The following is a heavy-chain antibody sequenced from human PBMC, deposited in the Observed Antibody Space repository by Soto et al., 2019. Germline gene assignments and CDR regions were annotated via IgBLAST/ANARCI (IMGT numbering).Heavy chain of an antibody. D-gene: IGHD3-3*01. CDR3: ARDGRDFWSGYYTRFDY. CDR1: GYTFTSYA. CDR2: INAGNGNT. Sequence: QVQLVQSGAEVKKPGASVKVSCKASGYTFTSYAMHWVRQAPGQRLEWMGWINAGNGNTKYSQKFQGRVTITRDTSASTADMELSSLRSEDTAVYYCARDGRDFWSGYYTRFDYWGQGTLVTVSS. J-gene: IGHJ4*02. V-gene: IGHV1-3*01.